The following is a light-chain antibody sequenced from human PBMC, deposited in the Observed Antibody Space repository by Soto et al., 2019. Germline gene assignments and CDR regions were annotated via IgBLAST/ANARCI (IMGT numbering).Light chain of an antibody. V-gene: IGKV3-20*01. Sequence: IVFMQSPGTLSLSPGERATLSCRASQSVSSSYLAWYQQKPGQAPRLLIYGASSRATGIPDRFSGSGSGTDFTLTISRLEPEDFAVYYCQQYGSSLITFGQGTRLEIK. J-gene: IGKJ5*01. CDR3: QQYGSSLIT. CDR2: GAS. CDR1: QSVSSSY.